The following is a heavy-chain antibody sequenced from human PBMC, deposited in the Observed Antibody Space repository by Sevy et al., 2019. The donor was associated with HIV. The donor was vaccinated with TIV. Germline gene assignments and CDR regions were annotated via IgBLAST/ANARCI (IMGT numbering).Heavy chain of an antibody. CDR3: ARVGIFEKSASQYRFMDY. Sequence: GGSLRLSCAASGFTFTTYWMTWVRQAPGKGLEWVANINQDGSKINYVDSLKGRFIISSDNAKKSLYVQMNSLRADDTAVYYCARVGIFEKSASQYRFMDYWGQGTLVTVSS. J-gene: IGHJ4*02. V-gene: IGHV3-7*01. CDR2: INQDGSKI. D-gene: IGHD6-6*01. CDR1: GFTFTTYW.